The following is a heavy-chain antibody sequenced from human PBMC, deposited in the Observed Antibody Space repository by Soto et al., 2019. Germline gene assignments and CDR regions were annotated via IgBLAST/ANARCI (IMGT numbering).Heavy chain of an antibody. CDR2: IYWDDDK. Sequence: QITLKESGPTLVKPTQTLTLTCTFSGFSLSTSGVGVSWIRQPPGKALEWLALIYWDDDKRYSPSLKSRLTTPKXITPTXXVLTMTNVDPVDTATYYCAHIPSPTVTTSAEYFQPWGQGTLVTVSS. D-gene: IGHD4-17*01. J-gene: IGHJ1*01. V-gene: IGHV2-5*02. CDR1: GFSLSTSGVG. CDR3: AHIPSPTVTTSAEYFQP.